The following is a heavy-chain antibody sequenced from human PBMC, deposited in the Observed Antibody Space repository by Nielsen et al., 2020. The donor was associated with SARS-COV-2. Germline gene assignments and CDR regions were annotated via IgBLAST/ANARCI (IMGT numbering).Heavy chain of an antibody. CDR2: ISSDGTKT. V-gene: IGHV3-74*01. J-gene: IGHJ4*02. Sequence: GGSLRLSCAASGFIFSNYRMHWVRQAPGKGLAWVSRISSDGTKTTYADSVKGRFTISKDNTRNTLYLQMNSLRAEDTAVYYCVRVRDDGFYYDTGPFDNWGQGSLVTVSS. D-gene: IGHD3-22*01. CDR1: GFIFSNYR. CDR3: VRVRDDGFYYDTGPFDN.